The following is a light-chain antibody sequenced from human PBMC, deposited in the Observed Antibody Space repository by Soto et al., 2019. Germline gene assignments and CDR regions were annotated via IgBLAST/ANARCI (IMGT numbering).Light chain of an antibody. CDR3: QQYYSYPRT. J-gene: IGKJ1*01. CDR2: AAS. Sequence: AIRMTQSPSSLSASTGDRVNITCRASQGISSYLAWYQQKPGKAPKXMIYAASTLQSGVPSRFSGSGSGTDCTLTISCLQSEDFATYYCQQYYSYPRTFGQGTKVDIK. CDR1: QGISSY. V-gene: IGKV1-8*01.